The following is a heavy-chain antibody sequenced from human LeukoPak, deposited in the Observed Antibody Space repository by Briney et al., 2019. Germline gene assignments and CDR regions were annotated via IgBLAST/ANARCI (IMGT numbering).Heavy chain of an antibody. V-gene: IGHV4-4*07. CDR3: AREDPYYDYVWGSYRYGYYFDY. CDR1: GGSISSYY. Sequence: SETLSLTCTVSGGSISSYYWSWIRQPAGRGLEWIGCLYTSGSTNYNPSLKSRVTMSLDTSKNQFSLKLSSVTAADTAVYYCAREDPYYDYVWGSYRYGYYFDYWGQGTLVTVSS. J-gene: IGHJ4*02. D-gene: IGHD3-16*02. CDR2: LYTSGST.